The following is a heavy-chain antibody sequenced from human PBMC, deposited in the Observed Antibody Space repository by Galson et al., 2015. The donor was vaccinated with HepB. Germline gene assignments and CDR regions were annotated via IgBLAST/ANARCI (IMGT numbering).Heavy chain of an antibody. CDR2: INSGSTII. J-gene: IGHJ4*02. CDR1: GFSFSTSN. D-gene: IGHD2-2*01. V-gene: IGHV3-48*01. CDR3: TREGYCSTTSCYEAY. Sequence: SLRLSCAASGFSFSTSNMNWVRQAPGKGLEWISYINSGSTIIRYADSVKGRFTISRDNAKNSLHLEIDSLRAEDTALYYCTREGYCSTTSCYEAYWGQGTLVTVSS.